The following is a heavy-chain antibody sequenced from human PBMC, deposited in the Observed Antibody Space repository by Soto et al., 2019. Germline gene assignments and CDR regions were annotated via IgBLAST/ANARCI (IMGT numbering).Heavy chain of an antibody. Sequence: GASVKVSCKASGYTFTSYAIHWVRQAPGQRLEWMGWITAGNYDTKYSRKFQGRVTITRDSIASTAYMELSSLTSADTAVYYCAGAVGGPLGWFDPWGQGTLVTVSS. V-gene: IGHV1-3*01. CDR2: ITAGNYDT. D-gene: IGHD6-19*01. CDR1: GYTFTSYA. J-gene: IGHJ5*02. CDR3: AGAVGGPLGWFDP.